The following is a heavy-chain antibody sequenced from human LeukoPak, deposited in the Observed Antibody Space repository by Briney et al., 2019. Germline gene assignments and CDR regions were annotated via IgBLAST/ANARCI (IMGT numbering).Heavy chain of an antibody. CDR1: GFTFSVYV. J-gene: IGHJ4*02. CDR2: ISVPGGST. D-gene: IGHD3-16*01. Sequence: GGSLRLSCAASGFTFSVYVMSWVRQAPGKGLEWVSVISVPGGSTYYADSVKGRFTVSRDNSKNTLYLQMNSLRAEDTAIYYCAKDPRASGGNYFDSWGQGTLVTVSS. CDR3: AKDPRASGGNYFDS. V-gene: IGHV3-23*01.